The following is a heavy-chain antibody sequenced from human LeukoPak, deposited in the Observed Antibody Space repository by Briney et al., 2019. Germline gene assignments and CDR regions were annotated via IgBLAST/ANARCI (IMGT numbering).Heavy chain of an antibody. J-gene: IGHJ5*02. V-gene: IGHV4-4*07. Sequence: SETLSLTCTVSGGSISSYYWSWIRQPAGKGLEWIGRIYTSGSTNYNPSLKSRVTMSVDTSKNQFSLKLSSVTAADTAVYYCGRDLTKLSSYYGFDPWGQGTLVTVSS. CDR1: GGSISSYY. CDR3: GRDLTKLSSYYGFDP. D-gene: IGHD2-15*01. CDR2: IYTSGST.